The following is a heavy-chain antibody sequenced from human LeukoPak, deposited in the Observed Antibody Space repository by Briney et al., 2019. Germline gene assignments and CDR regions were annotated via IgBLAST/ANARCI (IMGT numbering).Heavy chain of an antibody. CDR2: FDPEDGET. D-gene: IGHD3-10*01. J-gene: IGHJ4*02. CDR1: GYTLTELS. CDR3: ATEHYYGSGSYGGYDY. Sequence: APVKVSCKVSGYTLTELSMHWVRQAPGKGLEWMGGFDPEDGETIYAQKFQGRVTMTEDTSTDTAYMELSSLRSEDTAVYYCATEHYYGSGSYGGYDYWGQGTLVTVSS. V-gene: IGHV1-24*01.